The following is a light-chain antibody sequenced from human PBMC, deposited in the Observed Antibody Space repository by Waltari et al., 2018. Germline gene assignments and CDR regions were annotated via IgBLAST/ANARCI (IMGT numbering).Light chain of an antibody. CDR3: SSYAGNYVA. CDR2: DVT. CDR1: RSDVGGYNF. J-gene: IGLJ2*01. Sequence: QSALTQPRSVSGSPGQSVTISCTGTRSDVGGYNFVSWYQQHPGTAPKLISSDVTKRPAGVPDRVSGSKSGNTASLTISGLQAEDEADYYCSSYAGNYVAFGGGTKLTVL. V-gene: IGLV2-11*01.